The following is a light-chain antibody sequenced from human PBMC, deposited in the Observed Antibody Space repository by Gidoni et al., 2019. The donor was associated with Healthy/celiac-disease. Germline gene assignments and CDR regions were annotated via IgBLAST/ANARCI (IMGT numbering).Light chain of an antibody. J-gene: IGKJ4*01. CDR2: GAS. CDR1: QSVSIN. Sequence: EIVKTQSPATLSVSPGERATLSCRASQSVSINLAWYQQKPGQSPWLLIYGASTRATGIPAMFSGSGSGTEFTLTISSLQSEDFAVYYCQQYNNWPLTFGGGTKVEIK. CDR3: QQYNNWPLT. V-gene: IGKV3-15*01.